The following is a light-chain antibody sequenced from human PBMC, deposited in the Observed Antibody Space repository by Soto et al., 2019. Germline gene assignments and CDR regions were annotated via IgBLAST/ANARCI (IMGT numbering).Light chain of an antibody. CDR2: WNS. V-gene: IGLV3-9*01. Sequence: SYELTQPLSPSVALGQTARVTCGGNNIGSKNVHWYQQKPGQAPVVVIYWNSNRPSGIPERFSGSNSGNTATLTISRAQAGDEADYYCQVWDSSTGVFGGGTKLTVL. J-gene: IGLJ2*01. CDR1: NIGSKN. CDR3: QVWDSSTGV.